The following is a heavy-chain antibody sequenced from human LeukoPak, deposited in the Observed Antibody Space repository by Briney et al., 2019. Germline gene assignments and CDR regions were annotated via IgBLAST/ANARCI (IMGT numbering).Heavy chain of an antibody. CDR2: ISSSSSYI. V-gene: IGHV3-21*01. J-gene: IGHJ3*02. Sequence: GGSLRLSCAASGFTFSSYSMNWVRQAPGKGLEWVSSISSSSSYIYYADSVKGRFTISRDNAKNSLYLQMNSLRAEDTAVYYCTTETSLDSSAYYAAFDIWGQGTMVTVSS. CDR1: GFTFSSYS. CDR3: TTETSLDSSAYYAAFDI. D-gene: IGHD3-22*01.